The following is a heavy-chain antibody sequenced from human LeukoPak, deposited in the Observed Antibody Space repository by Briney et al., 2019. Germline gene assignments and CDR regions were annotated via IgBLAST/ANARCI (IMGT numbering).Heavy chain of an antibody. CDR1: GSRFTSYW. Sequence: GESLKISYKGSGSRFTSYWIGWVRQMPGKGLEWMGIIYPGDSDTRYSPSFQGQVTISADKSISTAYLQWSSLKASDTAMYYCARSMVRGVKFWFDPWGQGTLVTVSS. V-gene: IGHV5-51*01. CDR2: IYPGDSDT. CDR3: ARSMVRGVKFWFDP. J-gene: IGHJ5*02. D-gene: IGHD3-10*01.